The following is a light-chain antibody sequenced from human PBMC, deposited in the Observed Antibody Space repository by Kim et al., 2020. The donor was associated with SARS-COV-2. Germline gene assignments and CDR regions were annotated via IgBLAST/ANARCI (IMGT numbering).Light chain of an antibody. J-gene: IGLJ2*01. V-gene: IGLV3-19*01. Sequence: ALGQTVRITCQGDSLRSYYESWYQQKPGQAPVLVIYGKNNRPSGIPDRFSGSSSRNTASLTITGAQAEDEADYYCNSRDSSGNHVVFGGGTQLTVL. CDR2: GKN. CDR3: NSRDSSGNHVV. CDR1: SLRSYY.